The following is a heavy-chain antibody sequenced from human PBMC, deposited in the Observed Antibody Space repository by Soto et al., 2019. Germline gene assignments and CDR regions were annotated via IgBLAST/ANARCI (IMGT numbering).Heavy chain of an antibody. J-gene: IGHJ6*02. Sequence: GGSLRLSCSASGFTFSDENMSWVRQVPGKGLEWVSGISGGGSYIFYADSVQGRFSISRDNPKNSLFLEMNSLRVEDTAVYYCARDSDCHSTSCFFPPHVWGQGTTVTVSS. CDR2: ISGGGSYI. CDR3: ARDSDCHSTSCFFPPHV. D-gene: IGHD2-2*01. V-gene: IGHV3-21*06. CDR1: GFTFSDEN.